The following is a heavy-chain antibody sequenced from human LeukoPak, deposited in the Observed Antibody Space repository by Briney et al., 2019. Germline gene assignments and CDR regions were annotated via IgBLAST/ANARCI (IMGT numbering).Heavy chain of an antibody. CDR2: IYYSGST. Sequence: SETLSLTCTVSGGSLSSSDYYWGWIRQPPGKGLEWIGTIYYSGSTFYNPSLKSRVTISVDTSKNQFSLNLSSVTAADTAVYYCAREERTYSSSWSPFDYWGQGTLVIVSS. J-gene: IGHJ4*02. CDR1: GGSLSSSDYY. D-gene: IGHD6-13*01. CDR3: AREERTYSSSWSPFDY. V-gene: IGHV4-39*07.